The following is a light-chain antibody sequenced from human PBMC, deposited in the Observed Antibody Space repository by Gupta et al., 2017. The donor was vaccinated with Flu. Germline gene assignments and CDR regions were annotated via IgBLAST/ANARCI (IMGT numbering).Light chain of an antibody. CDR1: QSVSSN. V-gene: IGKV3-15*01. CDR3: QQYNNWLPIVMYT. Sequence: EIVMTQSPATLSVSPGERATLSCRASQSVSSNLAWYQQKPGQAPRLLIYGASTRATGIPARFSGSGSGTEFTLTISSLQSEDFAVYYCQQYNNWLPIVMYTFGQGTKLEIK. CDR2: GAS. J-gene: IGKJ2*01.